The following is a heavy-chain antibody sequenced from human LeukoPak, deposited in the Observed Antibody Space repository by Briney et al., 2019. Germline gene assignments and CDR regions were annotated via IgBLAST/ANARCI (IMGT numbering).Heavy chain of an antibody. D-gene: IGHD3-9*01. Sequence: GGSLRLSCVASGFTFSSYWMSWVRQAPGKGLEWVANIKQDGTVIYSLDSVKGRFTFSRDNAKNSLYLQMNSLRDEDTAVYYCARGQYDILTGLPLPDYWGQGTLVTVSS. CDR3: ARGQYDILTGLPLPDY. CDR2: IKQDGTVI. V-gene: IGHV3-7*01. CDR1: GFTFSSYW. J-gene: IGHJ4*02.